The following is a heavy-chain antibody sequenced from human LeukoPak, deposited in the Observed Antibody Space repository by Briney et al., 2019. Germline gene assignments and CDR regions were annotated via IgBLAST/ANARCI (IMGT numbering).Heavy chain of an antibody. CDR2: IDPHSGGT. Sequence: VASVNVTCTASGSSFIGCYIHWVRQPPAQGIELMGSIDPHSGGTNYAQPFKSRVATAWDTSTSNAYLDLHRLISDDEAVVYCTREYYESSGRKYAFNIWGQGTVVTVSS. CDR3: TREYYESSGRKYAFNI. V-gene: IGHV1-2*02. D-gene: IGHD3-22*01. CDR1: GSSFIGCY. J-gene: IGHJ3*02.